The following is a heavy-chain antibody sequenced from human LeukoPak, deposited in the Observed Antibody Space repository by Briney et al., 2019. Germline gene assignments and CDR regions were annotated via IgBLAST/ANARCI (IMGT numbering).Heavy chain of an antibody. CDR2: IKQDGSEK. D-gene: IGHD1-26*01. V-gene: IGHV3-7*03. J-gene: IGHJ4*02. CDR3: AKDPIFSGSYGVFDS. Sequence: GGSLRLSCAASGFTFSGFWMSWVRQTPGKGLEWVANIKQDGSEKYYVDSVKGRFTISRDNSKNTLYLQMNSLRAGDTAVYYCAKDPIFSGSYGVFDSWGQGTLVTVSS. CDR1: GFTFSGFW.